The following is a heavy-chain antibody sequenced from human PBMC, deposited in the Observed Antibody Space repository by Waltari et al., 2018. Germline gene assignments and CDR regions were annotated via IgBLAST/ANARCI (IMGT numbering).Heavy chain of an antibody. V-gene: IGHV4-59*01. CDR2: IYYSGST. D-gene: IGHD3-22*01. CDR3: ARWRDYDSSGYYDY. CDR1: GGPISSYY. J-gene: IGHJ4*02. Sequence: QVQLQESGHGLAKPSETLSLPCTVPGGPISSYYWSWIRPPPGKGLEWIGYIYYSGSTNYNPSLKSRVTISVDTSKNQFSLKLSSVTAADTAVYYCARWRDYDSSGYYDYWGQGTLVTVSS.